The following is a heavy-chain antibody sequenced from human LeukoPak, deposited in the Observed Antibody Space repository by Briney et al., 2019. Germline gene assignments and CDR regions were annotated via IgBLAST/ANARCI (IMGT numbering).Heavy chain of an antibody. Sequence: GGSLRLSCAASGFTFSSYSMNWVRQAPGKGLEWFSSISSSSSYIYYADSVKGRFTISRENAKNSLYFQLNSRRAKTRAVYYCAKDLRYSGSWYFDYWGQEPWSPSPQ. J-gene: IGHJ4*01. CDR1: GFTFSSYS. D-gene: IGHD6-13*01. CDR3: AKDLRYSGSWYFDY. V-gene: IGHV3-21*06. CDR2: ISSSSSYI.